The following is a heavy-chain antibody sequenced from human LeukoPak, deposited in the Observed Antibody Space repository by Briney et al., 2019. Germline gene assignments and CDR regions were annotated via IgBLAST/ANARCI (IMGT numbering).Heavy chain of an antibody. CDR2: IRFDGSDK. V-gene: IGHV3-30*02. J-gene: IGHJ4*02. Sequence: GESLRLSCAASGFTFSNYGMHWVRQAPGKGLEWVTFIRFDGSDKYYADSVKGRFTISRDNSKKTLYLQMNSLRAEDTAVYYCAKDLGSSGWYNYFDYWGQGTLVTVSS. D-gene: IGHD6-19*01. CDR1: GFTFSNYG. CDR3: AKDLGSSGWYNYFDY.